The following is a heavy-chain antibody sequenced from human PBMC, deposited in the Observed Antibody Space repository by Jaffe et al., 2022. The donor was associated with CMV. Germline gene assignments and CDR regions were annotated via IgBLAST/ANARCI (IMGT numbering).Heavy chain of an antibody. D-gene: IGHD1-1*01. CDR3: ARRPGRAWFDP. J-gene: IGHJ5*02. CDR2: IYYSGST. V-gene: IGHV4-39*01. CDR1: GGSISSSSYY. Sequence: QLQLQESGPGLVKPSETLSLTCTVSGGSISSSSYYWGWIRQPPGKGLEWIGSIYYSGSTYYNPSLKSRVTISVDTSKNQFSLKLSSVTAADTAVYYCARRPGRAWFDPWGQGTLVTVSS.